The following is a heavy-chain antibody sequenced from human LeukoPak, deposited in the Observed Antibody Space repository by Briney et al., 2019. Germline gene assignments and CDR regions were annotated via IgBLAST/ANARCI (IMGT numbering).Heavy chain of an antibody. CDR1: GFTFNTYA. CDR2: IYSGGTT. Sequence: GGSLRLSCAASGFTFNTYAMSWVRQAPGKGLEWVSVIYSGGTTYYANSVKGRFTISRDNSKNTLDLQMNSLRAEDTAVYYCASCRDGYNYFDYWGQGILVIVSS. J-gene: IGHJ4*02. D-gene: IGHD5-24*01. CDR3: ASCRDGYNYFDY. V-gene: IGHV3-23*03.